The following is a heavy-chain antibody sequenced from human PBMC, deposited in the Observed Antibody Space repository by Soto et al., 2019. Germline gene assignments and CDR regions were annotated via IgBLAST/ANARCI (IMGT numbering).Heavy chain of an antibody. CDR2: IIPIFGTA. V-gene: IGHV1-69*01. Sequence: QVQLVQSGAEVKKPGSSVKVSCKASGGTFSSYAISWVRQAPGQGLEWMGGIIPIFGTANYAQKFQGRVTITADESTSTAYMELSSMRSDDTAVYYCARVYYYDSSGVNWLDTWGQGTLVTVSS. D-gene: IGHD3-22*01. J-gene: IGHJ5*02. CDR3: ARVYYYDSSGVNWLDT. CDR1: GGTFSSYA.